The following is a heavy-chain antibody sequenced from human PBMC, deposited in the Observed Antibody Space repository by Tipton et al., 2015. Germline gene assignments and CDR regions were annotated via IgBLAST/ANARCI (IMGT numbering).Heavy chain of an antibody. J-gene: IGHJ6*02. D-gene: IGHD1-1*01. V-gene: IGHV4-59*01. CDR3: ARENAYYYGMDV. Sequence: TLSLTCTVSGTSLSGFYWTWTRQPPGKGLGWIGYIRYSGGTNYKPSLRGRVSISLDMSKNQFSLKLRSVTAADTAMYFCARENAYYYGMDVWGQGTTVTVSS. CDR2: IRYSGGT. CDR1: GTSLSGFY.